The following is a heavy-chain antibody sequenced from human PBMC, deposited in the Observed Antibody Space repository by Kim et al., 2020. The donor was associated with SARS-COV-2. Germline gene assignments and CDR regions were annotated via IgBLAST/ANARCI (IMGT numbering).Heavy chain of an antibody. CDR3: AKVAAAGRRGSFDY. D-gene: IGHD6-13*01. V-gene: IGHV3-30*02. J-gene: IGHJ4*02. Sequence: ADSVKGRFTISRDNSKNTLYLQMNSLRAEDTAVYYCAKVAAAGRRGSFDYWGQGTLVTVSS.